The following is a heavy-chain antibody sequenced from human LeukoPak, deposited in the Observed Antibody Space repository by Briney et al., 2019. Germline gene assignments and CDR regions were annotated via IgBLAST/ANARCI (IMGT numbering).Heavy chain of an antibody. D-gene: IGHD1-26*01. V-gene: IGHV1-69*01. CDR1: GGTFSSYA. Sequence: GASVKVSCKASGGTFSSYAISWVRQAPGQGLEWMGGIIPIFGTANYAQKFQGRVTITADESTSTAYMELSSLRAEDTAVYYCVRDLTIVGVAQVHHWGQGTLVTVSS. CDR2: IIPIFGTA. CDR3: VRDLTIVGVAQVHH. J-gene: IGHJ5*02.